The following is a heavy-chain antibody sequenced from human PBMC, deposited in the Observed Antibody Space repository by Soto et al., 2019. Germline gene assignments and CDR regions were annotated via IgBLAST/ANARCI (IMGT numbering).Heavy chain of an antibody. Sequence: QLQLQESGSGLVKPSQTLSLTCAVSGSISSGGYSWTWIRQPPGKGLEWIGYIFDSGTTNYNPSLKSRVTISVDTSKKQFPLTLNSVTAADTAVYYCARDREAVAGHWYFDLWGRGTLVTVSS. CDR3: ARDREAVAGHWYFDL. CDR2: IFDSGTT. CDR1: GSISSGGYS. V-gene: IGHV4-30-2*01. D-gene: IGHD6-19*01. J-gene: IGHJ2*01.